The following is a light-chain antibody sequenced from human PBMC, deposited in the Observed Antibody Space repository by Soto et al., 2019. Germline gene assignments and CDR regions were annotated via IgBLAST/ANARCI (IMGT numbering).Light chain of an antibody. CDR1: QGISSC. Sequence: DIQLTQSPSFLSASVGDTVTITCRASQGISSCLAWYQQKPGKAPKLLIYGASTLQSGVPSRFSGSGSGTAFTLTISSLQPEDFGTYFCQQLNSDWYTFGQGTKLEIK. J-gene: IGKJ2*01. V-gene: IGKV1-9*01. CDR3: QQLNSDWYT. CDR2: GAS.